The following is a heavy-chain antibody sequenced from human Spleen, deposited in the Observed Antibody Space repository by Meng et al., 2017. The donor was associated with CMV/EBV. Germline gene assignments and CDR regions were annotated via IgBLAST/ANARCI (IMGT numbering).Heavy chain of an antibody. CDR2: ITGGGTTL. J-gene: IGHJ5*02. CDR1: GFNFGAYY. CDR3: ARDPRNKGYDP. Sequence: GEYLKISCTGSGFNFGAYYMNWIRQAPGKGLEWISYITGGGTTLSYAESVKGRFTVSRDNAKNSLFLQMDSLRPEDTAVYYCARDPRNKGYDPWGPGTLVTVSS. D-gene: IGHD6-13*01. V-gene: IGHV3-11*01.